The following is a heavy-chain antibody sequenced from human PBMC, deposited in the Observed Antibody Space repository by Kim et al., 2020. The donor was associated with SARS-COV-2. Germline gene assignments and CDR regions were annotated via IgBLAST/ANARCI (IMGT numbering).Heavy chain of an antibody. CDR1: GGTFSSYA. J-gene: IGHJ1*01. CDR3: ASTPHNYYDSSGKGYFQH. D-gene: IGHD3-22*01. Sequence: SVKVSCKASGGTFSSYAISWVRQAPGQGLEWMGGIIPIFGTANYAQKFQGRVTITADESTSTAYMELSSLRSEDTAVYYCASTPHNYYDSSGKGYFQHWGQGTLVTVSS. V-gene: IGHV1-69*13. CDR2: IIPIFGTA.